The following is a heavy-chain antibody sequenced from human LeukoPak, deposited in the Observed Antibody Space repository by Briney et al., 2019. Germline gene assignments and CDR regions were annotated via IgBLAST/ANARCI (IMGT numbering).Heavy chain of an antibody. CDR2: LSHGGTRT. V-gene: IGHV3-23*01. CDR1: GSTFRNFA. CDR3: AKDIELFMS. D-gene: IGHD1-26*01. J-gene: IGHJ5*02. Sequence: GGSLRLSCAASGSTFRNFAMSWVRQAPGKGLEWVSGLSHGGTRTFYAASVKGRFTISRDDSNSTLFLHMDNLRVEDTATYYCAKDIELFMSWGQGTLVIVSS.